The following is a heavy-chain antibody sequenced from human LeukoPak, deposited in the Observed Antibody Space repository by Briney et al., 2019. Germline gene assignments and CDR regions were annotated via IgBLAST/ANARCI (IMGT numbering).Heavy chain of an antibody. Sequence: PGGSLRLSCAASGFTFSSYSMNWVRQAPGEGLEWVSSISSSSSYIYYADSVKGRFTISRDNAKNSLYLQMNSLRAEDTAVYYCARDRHPYGYSSGCSDYWGQGTLVTVSS. CDR3: ARDRHPYGYSSGCSDY. J-gene: IGHJ4*02. CDR1: GFTFSSYS. CDR2: ISSSSSYI. V-gene: IGHV3-21*01. D-gene: IGHD6-19*01.